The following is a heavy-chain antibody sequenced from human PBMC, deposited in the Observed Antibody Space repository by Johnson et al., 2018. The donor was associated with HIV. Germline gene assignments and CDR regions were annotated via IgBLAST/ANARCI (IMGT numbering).Heavy chain of an antibody. CDR3: ARAYTPGIVGETDAFDI. D-gene: IGHD1-26*01. J-gene: IGHJ3*02. CDR2: IGTAGDT. V-gene: IGHV3-13*01. Sequence: VQLVESGGGLVQPGGSLRLSCAASGFTFSSYDMHWVRQATGKGLEWVSAIGTAGDTYYPGSVKGRLTISRENAKNSLYLQMNSLRAGDTAVYYCARAYTPGIVGETDAFDIWGQGTMVTVSS. CDR1: GFTFSSYD.